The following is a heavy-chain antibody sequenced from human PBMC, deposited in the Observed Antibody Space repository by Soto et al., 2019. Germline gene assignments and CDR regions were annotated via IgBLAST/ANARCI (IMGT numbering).Heavy chain of an antibody. D-gene: IGHD1-1*01. J-gene: IGHJ4*02. CDR1: GFSFTSYW. Sequence: GESLKISCKGSGFSFTSYWITWVRQMPGKGLEWMGRIDPSDSYSNYSPSLQGHVTISYDKSISTAYLEWSSLKASDTAMYYCAFSRTTNTWNPDYWGQRTLVTVSS. CDR3: AFSRTTNTWNPDY. CDR2: IDPSDSYS. V-gene: IGHV5-10-1*01.